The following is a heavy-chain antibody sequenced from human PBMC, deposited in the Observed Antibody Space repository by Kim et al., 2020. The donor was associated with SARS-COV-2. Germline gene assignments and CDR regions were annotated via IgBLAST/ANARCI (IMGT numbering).Heavy chain of an antibody. V-gene: IGHV1-3*01. CDR2: T. J-gene: IGHJ3*02. D-gene: IGHD2-8*01. CDR3: ARLYADDAFDI. Sequence: TKYSQKFQGRVTITRDTSASTAYMELSSLRSEDTAVYYCARLYADDAFDIWGQGTMVTVSS.